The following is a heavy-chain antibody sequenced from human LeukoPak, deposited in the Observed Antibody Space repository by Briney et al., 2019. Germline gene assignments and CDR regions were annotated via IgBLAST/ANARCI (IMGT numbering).Heavy chain of an antibody. V-gene: IGHV3-7*01. CDR2: INQYRSEN. D-gene: IGHD2-15*01. Sequence: GGSLRLSCAASGFTFSNYWMSWVRQAPGKGLEWVGNINQYRSENYYEDSVKSRFTISRDNAKNSLYLQMNSLRAEDTAVYYCARVLLGYCSGGSCYSVYFDYWGQGPLVTVSS. CDR1: GFTFSNYW. J-gene: IGHJ4*02. CDR3: ARVLLGYCSGGSCYSVYFDY.